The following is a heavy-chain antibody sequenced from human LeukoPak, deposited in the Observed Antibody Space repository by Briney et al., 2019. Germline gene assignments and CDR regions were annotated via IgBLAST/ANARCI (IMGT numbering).Heavy chain of an antibody. V-gene: IGHV1-18*04. CDR3: ARAAWGYSGYDSDY. Sequence: ASVKVSCKASGYTFTSHGISWVRQAPGHGLEWMGWISAYNGNTNYAQKLQGRVTMTTDTSTSTAYMELRSLRSDDTAVYYCARAAWGYSGYDSDYWGQGTLVTVSS. D-gene: IGHD5-12*01. CDR1: GYTFTSHG. J-gene: IGHJ4*02. CDR2: ISAYNGNT.